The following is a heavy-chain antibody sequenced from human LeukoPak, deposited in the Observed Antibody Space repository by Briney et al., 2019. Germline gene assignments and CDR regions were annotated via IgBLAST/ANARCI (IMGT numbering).Heavy chain of an antibody. CDR3: ATSLHYYDTSA. Sequence: GGSLRLSCTASGFTFSDYYMSWIRRAPGKGLEWLSYMSTSGQTRFYADSVKGRFTISRDNAKNSLYLQMNSLRVEDTALYYCATSLHYYDTSAWGQGTLVTVSS. J-gene: IGHJ4*02. V-gene: IGHV3-11*01. CDR1: GFTFSDYY. CDR2: MSTSGQTR. D-gene: IGHD3-22*01.